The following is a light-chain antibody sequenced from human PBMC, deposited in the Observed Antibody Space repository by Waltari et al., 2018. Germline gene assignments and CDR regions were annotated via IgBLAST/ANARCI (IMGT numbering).Light chain of an antibody. J-gene: IGKJ4*01. CDR3: QQYYSTPLT. CDR2: DAS. Sequence: ERVMTQSPATLSVSPGERATLSCRASQSVTNNLAWYQQKVGQAPRLLIYDASTRATGIAARFSGSGSGTDFTLTISSLQAEDVAVYYCQQYYSTPLTFGGGTKVEIK. CDR1: QSVTNN. V-gene: IGKV3-15*01.